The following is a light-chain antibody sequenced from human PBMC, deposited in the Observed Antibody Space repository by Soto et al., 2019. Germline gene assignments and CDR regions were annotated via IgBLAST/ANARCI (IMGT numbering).Light chain of an antibody. J-gene: IGKJ3*01. V-gene: IGKV3-11*01. CDR2: DAF. CDR3: HQRSTWPRFT. Sequence: EIVLTQSPATLSLSPGERATLSCRSSQSVGNYLAWYQQRPVQTPRLLIYDAFNRASGIPERFSGIWSGTDFTLTISHVDPEDFALYFCHQRSTWPRFTFGPGTKLYI. CDR1: QSVGNY.